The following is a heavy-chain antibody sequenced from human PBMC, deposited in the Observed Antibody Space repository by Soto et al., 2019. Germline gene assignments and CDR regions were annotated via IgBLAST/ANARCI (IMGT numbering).Heavy chain of an antibody. V-gene: IGHV1-69*13. D-gene: IGHD5-18*01. CDR3: ARDKYSYGRYYYGMDV. CDR2: IIPIFGTA. J-gene: IGHJ6*02. CDR1: GGTFSSYA. Sequence: SVKVSCKASGGTFSSYAISWVRQAPGQGLEWMGGIIPIFGTANYAQKFQGRVTITADESTSTAYMELSSLRSEDTAVYYCARDKYSYGRYYYGMDVWGQGTTVTVSS.